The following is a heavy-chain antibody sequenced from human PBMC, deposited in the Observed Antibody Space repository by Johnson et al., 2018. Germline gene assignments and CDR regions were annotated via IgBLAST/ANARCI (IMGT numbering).Heavy chain of an antibody. CDR1: GYTFTKYY. CDR2: INPSGGSR. CDR3: ARGLVGDTVFMTAIPGAFDI. Sequence: QVQLAQSGAEVKKPGASVKVSCKASGYTFTKYYMHWVRQAPGQGLEWMGIINPSGGSRSNAQKFQGRVTMTRDTSTSTVYMELSSLRSDDTAVYYCARGLVGDTVFMTAIPGAFDIWGQGTMVTVSS. V-gene: IGHV1-46*01. D-gene: IGHD2-21*02. J-gene: IGHJ3*02.